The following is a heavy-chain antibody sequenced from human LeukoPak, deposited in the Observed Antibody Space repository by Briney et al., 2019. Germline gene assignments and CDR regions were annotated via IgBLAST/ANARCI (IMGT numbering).Heavy chain of an antibody. CDR2: ISGSGGST. CDR3: AKDRGYSSGWPSFDY. D-gene: IGHD6-19*01. CDR1: GFTFSSYA. Sequence: GGSLRLSCAVSGFTFSSYAMSWVRQAPGKGLEWVSAISGSGGSTYYADSVKGRFTISRDNSKNTLYLQMNSLRAEDTAVYYCAKDRGYSSGWPSFDYWGQGTLVTVSS. J-gene: IGHJ4*02. V-gene: IGHV3-23*01.